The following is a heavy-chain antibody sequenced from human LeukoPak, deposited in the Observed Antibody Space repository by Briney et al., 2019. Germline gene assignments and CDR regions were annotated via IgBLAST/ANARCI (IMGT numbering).Heavy chain of an antibody. CDR2: FGGGGGST. D-gene: IGHD3-9*01. Sequence: GGSLRLSCAASGFTFSSYGMSWVRQAPGKGLEWVSSFGGGGGSTYYADSVKGRFTISRDNSKNTLYLQMNSLRAEDTAVYYCAKQGRDWLRDYYYYMDVWGKGTTVTISS. V-gene: IGHV3-23*01. CDR3: AKQGRDWLRDYYYYMDV. J-gene: IGHJ6*03. CDR1: GFTFSSYG.